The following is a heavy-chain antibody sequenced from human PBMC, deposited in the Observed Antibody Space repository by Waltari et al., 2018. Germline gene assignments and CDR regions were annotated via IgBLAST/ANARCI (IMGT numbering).Heavy chain of an antibody. CDR2: INAGNGNT. D-gene: IGHD6-13*01. Sequence: VQLVQSGAEVTKPGASGKVSCKASGYPLTSSAMHWVRPAPGQRLEWRGWINAGNGNTKDSQKFQGRVTITRDTSASTAYMELSSLRSEDTAVYYCARGGSSPRGDYWGQGTLVTVSS. CDR3: ARGGSSPRGDY. V-gene: IGHV1-3*01. CDR1: GYPLTSSA. J-gene: IGHJ4*02.